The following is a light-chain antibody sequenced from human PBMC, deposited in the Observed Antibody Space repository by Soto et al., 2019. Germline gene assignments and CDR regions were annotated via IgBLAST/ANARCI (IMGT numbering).Light chain of an antibody. CDR2: EVS. Sequence: QSALTQPASVSGSPGQSITISCTGTSNDIGGYNYVSWYQQHPGEAPKLIIYEVSNRPSGVSNRFSGSKSDNTASLTITGLQAEDEASYYCSSYTITHIPVIFGGGTKVIVL. CDR3: SSYTITHIPVI. J-gene: IGLJ2*01. V-gene: IGLV2-14*01. CDR1: SNDIGGYNY.